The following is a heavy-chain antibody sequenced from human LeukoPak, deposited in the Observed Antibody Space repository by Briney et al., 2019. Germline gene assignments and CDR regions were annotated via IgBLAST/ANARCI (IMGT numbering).Heavy chain of an antibody. CDR3: AKETNYVAGGFGDYFDY. CDR1: GFTFSNYG. Sequence: GGSLRLSCAASGFTFSNYGMHWVRQAPGKGLEWVTFIRYDGSNKYYADSVKGRFTISRDNSKNTLYLQMNSLRAEDTAVYYCAKETNYVAGGFGDYFDYWGQGTLVTVSS. V-gene: IGHV3-30*02. CDR2: IRYDGSNK. J-gene: IGHJ4*02. D-gene: IGHD3-10*01.